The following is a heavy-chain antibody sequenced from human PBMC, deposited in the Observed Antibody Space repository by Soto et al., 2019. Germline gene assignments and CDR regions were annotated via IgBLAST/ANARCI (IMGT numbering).Heavy chain of an antibody. Sequence: GGSLRLSCAASGFTFSSYAMSWVRQAPGKGLEWVSAISGSGGSTYYADSVKGRFTISRGNSKNTLYLQMNSLRAEDTAVYYCAKGGYYGSGSQYYYYYYGMDVWGQGTTVTVSS. CDR3: AKGGYYGSGSQYYYYYYGMDV. V-gene: IGHV3-23*01. D-gene: IGHD3-10*01. J-gene: IGHJ6*02. CDR1: GFTFSSYA. CDR2: ISGSGGST.